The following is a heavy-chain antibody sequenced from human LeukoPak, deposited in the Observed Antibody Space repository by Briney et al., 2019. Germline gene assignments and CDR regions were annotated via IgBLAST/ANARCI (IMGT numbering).Heavy chain of an antibody. CDR2: IYYSGST. Sequence: PSETLSLTCAVYGGSFSGYYWSWIRQPPGKGLEWIGYIYYSGSTNYNPSLKSRVTISVDTSKNQFSLKLSSVTAADTAVYYCARGVSCFDPWGKETLVTVS. CDR1: GGSFSGYY. CDR3: ARGVSCFDP. V-gene: IGHV4-59*01. J-gene: IGHJ5*02. D-gene: IGHD3-22*01.